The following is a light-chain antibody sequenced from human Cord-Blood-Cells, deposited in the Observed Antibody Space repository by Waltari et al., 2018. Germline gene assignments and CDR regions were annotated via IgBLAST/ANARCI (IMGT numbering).Light chain of an antibody. J-gene: IGKJ2*03. CDR3: QQSDRTPYS. CDR1: QSISSY. V-gene: IGKV1-39*01. Sequence: DIQMTQSPSSLSASVGDRVTITCRASQSISSYLNWYQQKPGKAPKLLIYAASSLQSGVPSRFSGSGSGTEFTLTSSSLQPEDFATYYCQQSDRTPYSFGQGTKLEIK. CDR2: AAS.